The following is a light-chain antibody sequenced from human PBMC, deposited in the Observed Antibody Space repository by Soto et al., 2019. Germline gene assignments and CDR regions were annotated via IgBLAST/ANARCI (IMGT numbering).Light chain of an antibody. CDR1: TGVVTSGHY. CDR3: LLTYRGSRV. CDR2: DIN. J-gene: IGLJ2*01. Sequence: QTVVTQEPSLTVSPGGTVTLTCGSSTGVVTSGHYPYWFQQKPGQGPRTLIYDINRKHSWTPARFSGSLLGGKAALTLSGAQPEDEAEYYCLLTYRGSRVFGGGTKLSVL. V-gene: IGLV7-46*01.